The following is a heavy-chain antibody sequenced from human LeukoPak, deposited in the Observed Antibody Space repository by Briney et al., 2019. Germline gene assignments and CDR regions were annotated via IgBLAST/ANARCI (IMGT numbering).Heavy chain of an antibody. CDR3: ARRAVRGSSDIDH. CDR2: IYYSGST. Sequence: SETLSLTCTVSGGSISSSSYYWGWIRQPPGKGLEWIGSIYYSGSTYYNPSLKSRVTISVDTSKNQFSLKLSSVTAADTAVYYCARRAVRGSSDIDHWGQGTLVTVSS. V-gene: IGHV4-39*01. D-gene: IGHD6-6*01. J-gene: IGHJ4*02. CDR1: GGSISSSSYY.